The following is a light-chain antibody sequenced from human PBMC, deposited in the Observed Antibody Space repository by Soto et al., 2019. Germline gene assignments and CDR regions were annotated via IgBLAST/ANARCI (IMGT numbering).Light chain of an antibody. J-gene: IGKJ3*01. Sequence: IQLTQSPSSLSASVGDRGTITCRASQGISSYLAWYQQKPGKAPKLLIYAASTLQSGVPSRFSGSGSGTDFTLTISSLHPEDFATYFCQQLNSYPRTFGPGTKVDSK. CDR1: QGISSY. CDR3: QQLNSYPRT. V-gene: IGKV1-9*01. CDR2: AAS.